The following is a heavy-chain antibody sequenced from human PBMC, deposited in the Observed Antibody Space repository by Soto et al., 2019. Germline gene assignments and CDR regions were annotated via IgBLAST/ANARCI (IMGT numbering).Heavy chain of an antibody. CDR2: IFYSGST. CDR3: ESDRHSYRGYDW. V-gene: IGHV4-31*03. D-gene: IGHD5-12*01. CDR1: GGSISSGGYY. Sequence: SETLSLTCTVSGGSISSGGYYWSWIRQLPGKGLEWIGYIFYSGSTYYNPSLTSRLTISVDTSKNQFSLKLSSVTAADTAVYYCESDRHSYRGYDWWGQGTLVTVSS. J-gene: IGHJ4*02.